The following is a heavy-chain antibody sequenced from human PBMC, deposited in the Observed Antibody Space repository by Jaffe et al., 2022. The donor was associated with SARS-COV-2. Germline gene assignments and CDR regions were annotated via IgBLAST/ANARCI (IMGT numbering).Heavy chain of an antibody. V-gene: IGHV4-59*01. D-gene: IGHD3-10*01. CDR2: IYYSGST. CDR3: ARGGSYYGMDV. CDR1: GGSISSYY. J-gene: IGHJ6*02. Sequence: QVQLQESGPGLVKPSETLSLTCTVSGGSISSYYWSWIRQPPGKGLEWIGYIYYSGSTNYNPSLKSRVTISVDTSKNQFSLKLSSVTAADTAVYYCARGGSYYGMDVWGQGTTVTVSS.